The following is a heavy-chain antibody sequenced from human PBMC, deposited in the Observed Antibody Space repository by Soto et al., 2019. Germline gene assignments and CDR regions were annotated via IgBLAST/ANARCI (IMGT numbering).Heavy chain of an antibody. CDR3: ARADQWLVX. CDR2: TYYKSKWFY. J-gene: IGHJ4*02. CDR1: GDSVSSDSTA. V-gene: IGHV6-1*01. Sequence: SQTLSLTCEISGDSVSSDSTAWNWIRQSPSRGLEWVGSTYYKSKWFYDYAVSVRSRIAIKSDTSKNQFSLKLNSVTPEDTAVYFCARADQWLVXWGQGTLVTVSX. D-gene: IGHD6-19*01.